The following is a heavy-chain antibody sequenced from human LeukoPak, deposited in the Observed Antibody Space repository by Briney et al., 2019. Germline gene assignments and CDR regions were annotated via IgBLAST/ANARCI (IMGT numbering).Heavy chain of an antibody. J-gene: IGHJ5*02. D-gene: IGHD2-2*01. CDR3: ATLGYCSSTSCPRWFDP. CDR2: INPSGGST. V-gene: IGHV1-46*01. CDR1: GYTFTSYY. Sequence: GASVRVSCKASGYTFTSYYMHWVRQAPGQGLEWMGIINPSGGSTSYAQKFQGRVTMTRDTSTSTVYMELSSLRSEDTAVYYCATLGYCSSTSCPRWFDPWGQGTLVTVSS.